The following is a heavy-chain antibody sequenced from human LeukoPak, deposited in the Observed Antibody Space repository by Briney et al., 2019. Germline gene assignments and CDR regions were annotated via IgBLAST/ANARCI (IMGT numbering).Heavy chain of an antibody. V-gene: IGHV3-21*01. D-gene: IGHD5-12*01. CDR3: ARDSLRYSGYDSLDY. J-gene: IGHJ4*02. Sequence: GGSLRLSCAASGFTFSSYSMNWVRQAPGKGLEWVSSISSSSSYIYYADSVKGRFTISRDNAKNSLYLQMNSLRAEDTAVYYSARDSLRYSGYDSLDYWGQGTLVTVSS. CDR2: ISSSSSYI. CDR1: GFTFSSYS.